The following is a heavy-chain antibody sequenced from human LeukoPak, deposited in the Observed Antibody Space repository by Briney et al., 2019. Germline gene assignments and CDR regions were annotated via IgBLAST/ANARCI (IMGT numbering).Heavy chain of an antibody. V-gene: IGHV4-34*01. CDR1: GGSFSGYY. D-gene: IGHD6-13*01. Sequence: SETLSPTCAVYGGSFSGYYWSWIRQPPGKGLEWIGEINHSGSTNYNPSLKSRVTISVGTSKNQFSLKLSSVTAADTAVYYCASNGIAAADYYFDYWGQGTLVTVSS. CDR3: ASNGIAAADYYFDY. CDR2: INHSGST. J-gene: IGHJ4*02.